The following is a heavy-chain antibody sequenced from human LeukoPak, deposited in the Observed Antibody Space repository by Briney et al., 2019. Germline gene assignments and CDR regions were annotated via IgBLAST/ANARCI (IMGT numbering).Heavy chain of an antibody. V-gene: IGHV4-39*07. J-gene: IGHJ3*02. CDR1: GGSISSSSYY. CDR3: ARGRYSLDI. CDR2: IYYSGST. Sequence: SETLSLTCTVSGGSISSSSYYWGWIRQPPGKGLEWIGSIYYSGSTYYNPSLKSRVTISVDTSKNQFSLKLSSVTAADTAVYYCARGRYSLDIWGQGTMVTVSS. D-gene: IGHD2-15*01.